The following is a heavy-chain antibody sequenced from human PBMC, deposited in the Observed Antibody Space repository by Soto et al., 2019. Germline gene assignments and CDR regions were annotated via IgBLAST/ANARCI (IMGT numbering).Heavy chain of an antibody. CDR1: GGSFSGYY. CDR2: INHSGST. Sequence: QVQLQQWGAGLLKPSETLSLTCAVYGGSFSGYYWSWIRQPPGTGLEWIGEINHSGSTHYNPSLKSRVTISVDTAKNQISLKLSSVTAADTAVYYCATLTVTTAWGDFDIWGQGTMVTVSS. J-gene: IGHJ3*02. D-gene: IGHD4-17*01. V-gene: IGHV4-34*01. CDR3: ATLTVTTAWGDFDI.